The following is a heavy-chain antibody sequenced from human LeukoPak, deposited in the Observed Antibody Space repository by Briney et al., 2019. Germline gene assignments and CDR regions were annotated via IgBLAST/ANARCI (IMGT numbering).Heavy chain of an antibody. J-gene: IGHJ4*02. V-gene: IGHV1-69*05. CDR1: GGTFSSYA. CDR3: ARDPEMAACYFDY. D-gene: IGHD5-24*01. CDR2: IIPIFCTA. Sequence: ASVTVSCKASGGTFSSYAISWVRQAPGQGLEWMGRIIPIFCTANYAQKFQGRVTITTDESTSTAYMELSSLRSEDTAVYYCARDPEMAACYFDYWGQGTLVTVSS.